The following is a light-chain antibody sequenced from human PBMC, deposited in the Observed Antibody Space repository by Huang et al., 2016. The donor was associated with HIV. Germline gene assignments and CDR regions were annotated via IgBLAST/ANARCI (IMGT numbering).Light chain of an antibody. CDR3: QKYNSAPWT. V-gene: IGKV1-27*01. Sequence: DIQMTQSPSSLSASVGDRVTITCRASQGISNYLAGYQQKPGKVPKLLIYAASTWQSGVPARFSGSGSGTDFTLTISSLQPEDVATYYCQKYNSAPWTFGQGTKVEIK. CDR2: AAS. CDR1: QGISNY. J-gene: IGKJ1*01.